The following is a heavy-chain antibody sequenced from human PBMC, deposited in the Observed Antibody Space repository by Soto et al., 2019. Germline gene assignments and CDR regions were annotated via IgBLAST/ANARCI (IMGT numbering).Heavy chain of an antibody. CDR2: VSYDGSNK. V-gene: IGHV3-30-3*01. J-gene: IGHJ6*02. CDR3: AGLGYWTGGSCFYYGMDV. Sequence: QVQLVESGGGVVQPGRSLRLSCAASGFTFSIYALHWVRQAPGKGLEWVAAVSYDGSNKPYADSVKGRFTISRDNSKGTGVLQMDRLGAEDTGGYYCAGLGYWTGGSCFYYGMDVWGQGTTVTVSS. D-gene: IGHD2-15*01. CDR1: GFTFSIYA.